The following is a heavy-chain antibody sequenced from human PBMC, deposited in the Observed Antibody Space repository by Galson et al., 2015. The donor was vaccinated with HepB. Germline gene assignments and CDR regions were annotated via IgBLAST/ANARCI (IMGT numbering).Heavy chain of an antibody. D-gene: IGHD6-19*01. CDR2: ISRTGNSNYYT. Sequence: SLRLSCAASGFIFNNYHMNWFRQAPGKGLEWVASISRTGNSNYYTYYAGSVKGRFTISRDNAKNSLFLEMNTLRPNDTAIYYCAKGAEYTSGWSDFWGQGTLVAVSS. V-gene: IGHV3-21*01. CDR1: GFIFNNYH. CDR3: AKGAEYTSGWSDF. J-gene: IGHJ4*02.